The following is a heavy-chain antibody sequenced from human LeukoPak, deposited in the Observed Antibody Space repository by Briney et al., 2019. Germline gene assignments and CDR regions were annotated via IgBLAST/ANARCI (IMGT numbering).Heavy chain of an antibody. Sequence: PGGSLRLSCAASGFTFSSYAMSWVRQPPGKGLEWIGEINHSGSTNYNPSLKSRVTISVDTSKNQFSLKLSSVTAPDTAVYYCARVRGLGYCSGGSCPPPYYFDYWGQGTLVTVSS. CDR2: INHSGST. V-gene: IGHV4-34*01. J-gene: IGHJ4*02. D-gene: IGHD2-15*01. CDR3: ARVRGLGYCSGGSCPPPYYFDY. CDR1: GFTFSSYA.